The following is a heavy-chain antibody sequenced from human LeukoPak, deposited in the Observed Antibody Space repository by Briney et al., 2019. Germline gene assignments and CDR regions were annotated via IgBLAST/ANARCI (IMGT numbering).Heavy chain of an antibody. D-gene: IGHD3-16*01. V-gene: IGHV1-69*06. J-gene: IGHJ1*01. CDR1: GGTFSNYA. CDR2: IIPIFGTA. Sequence: ASVKVSCKASGGTFSNYAISWVRQAPGQGLEWMGGIIPIFGTANYAQKFQGRVTMTEDTSTDTAYMELSSLRSEDTAVYYCATNLGEHWGQGTLVTVSS. CDR3: ATNLGEH.